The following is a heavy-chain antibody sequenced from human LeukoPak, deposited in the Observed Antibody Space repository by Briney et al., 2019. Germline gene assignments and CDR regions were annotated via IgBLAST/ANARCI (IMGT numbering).Heavy chain of an antibody. CDR3: AREVHYYGSGTYFFWFDP. CDR2: IYSGGST. J-gene: IGHJ5*02. CDR1: GFTFDDYG. Sequence: GGSLRLSCAASGFTFDDYGMSWVRQAPGKGLEWVSVIYSGGSTYYADSVKGRFTISRDNSKNTLYLQMNSLRAEDTAIYYCAREVHYYGSGTYFFWFDPWGQGTLVTVSS. V-gene: IGHV3-53*01. D-gene: IGHD3-10*01.